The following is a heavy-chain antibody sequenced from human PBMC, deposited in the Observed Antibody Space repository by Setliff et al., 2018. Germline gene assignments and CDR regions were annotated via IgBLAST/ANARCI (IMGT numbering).Heavy chain of an antibody. CDR3: ARPIGGNYYGAFEN. J-gene: IGHJ3*02. Sequence: GESLTISCKGSGYSFTSYWISWVRQMPGKGLEWMGIIYPSDSDTRYSPSFRGQVTISADKSISTTYLQWSSLKASDTAIYYCARPIGGNYYGAFENWGQGTMVTVSS. CDR2: IYPSDSDT. V-gene: IGHV5-51*01. D-gene: IGHD3-10*01. CDR1: GYSFTSYW.